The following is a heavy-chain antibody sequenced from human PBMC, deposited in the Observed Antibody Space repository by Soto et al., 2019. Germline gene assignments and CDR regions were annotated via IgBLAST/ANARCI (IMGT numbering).Heavy chain of an antibody. Sequence: PGGSLRLSCAASGFTFSSYSMNWVRQAPGKGLEWVSYISSSSSTIYYADSVKGRFTISRDNAKNSLYLQMNSLRAEDTAVYYCARDLVVVQGPNDYWGQGTLVTVSS. D-gene: IGHD2-2*01. CDR2: ISSSSSTI. CDR3: ARDLVVVQGPNDY. V-gene: IGHV3-48*01. J-gene: IGHJ4*02. CDR1: GFTFSSYS.